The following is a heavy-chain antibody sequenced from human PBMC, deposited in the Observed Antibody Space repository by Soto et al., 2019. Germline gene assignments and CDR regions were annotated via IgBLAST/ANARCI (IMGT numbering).Heavy chain of an antibody. CDR1: GYTFTGYY. D-gene: IGHD3-9*01. CDR2: INPNSGGT. Sequence: ASVKVSCKASGYTFTGYYMHWVRQAPGQGLEWMGWINPNSGGTNYAQKFQGWVTMTRDTSISTAYMELSRLRSDDTAVYYCARSLLILRSSVKGPFDPWGQGTLVTVSS. CDR3: ARSLLILRSSVKGPFDP. J-gene: IGHJ5*02. V-gene: IGHV1-2*04.